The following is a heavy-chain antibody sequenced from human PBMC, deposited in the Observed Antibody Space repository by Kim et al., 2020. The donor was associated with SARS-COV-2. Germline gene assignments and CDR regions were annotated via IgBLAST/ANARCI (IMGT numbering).Heavy chain of an antibody. D-gene: IGHD3-22*01. CDR1: GYTFTSYG. CDR2: ISAYNGNT. J-gene: IGHJ4*02. Sequence: ASVKVSCKASGYTFTSYGISWVRQAPGQGLEWMGWISAYNGNTNYAQKLQGRVTMTTDTSTSTAYMELRSLRSDDTAVYYCARAGETRYYYDSSGYYRFDYFDYWGQGTLVTVSS. CDR3: ARAGETRYYYDSSGYYRFDYFDY. V-gene: IGHV1-18*01.